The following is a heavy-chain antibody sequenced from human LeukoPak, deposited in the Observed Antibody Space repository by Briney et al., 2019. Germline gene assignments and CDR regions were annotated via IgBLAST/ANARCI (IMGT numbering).Heavy chain of an antibody. CDR3: ARKSVGATTGFDY. CDR2: ISSRGSTK. D-gene: IGHD1-26*01. CDR1: GFTFSTYS. V-gene: IGHV3-48*04. Sequence: GGSLRLSCAASGFTFSTYSMNWVRQAPGKGLEWVSFISSRGSTKYYADSVKGRFTISRDNAKISLYLQMNSLRAEDTAVYYCARKSVGATTGFDYRGQGTLVTVSS. J-gene: IGHJ4*02.